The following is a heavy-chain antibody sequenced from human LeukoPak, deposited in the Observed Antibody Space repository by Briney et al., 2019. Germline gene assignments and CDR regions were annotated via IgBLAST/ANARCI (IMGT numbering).Heavy chain of an antibody. V-gene: IGHV1-69*05. CDR1: GGTFSSYA. CDR3: ARPNHYYGSGSYVFDI. Sequence: SVKVSCKASGGTFSSYAISWVRQAPGQGLEWMGGIIPIFGTANYAQKFQGRVTITTDESTSTAYMELSSLRSEDTAVYYCARPNHYYGSGSYVFDIWGQGTMVTVSS. J-gene: IGHJ3*02. CDR2: IIPIFGTA. D-gene: IGHD3-10*01.